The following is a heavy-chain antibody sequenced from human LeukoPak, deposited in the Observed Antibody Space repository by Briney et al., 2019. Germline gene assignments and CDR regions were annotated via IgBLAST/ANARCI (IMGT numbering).Heavy chain of an antibody. J-gene: IGHJ6*02. CDR3: AKDDQAGMDV. V-gene: IGHV3-43*01. CDR2: ISWDGGST. Sequence: GGSLRLSCAASGFTFSNYWMSWVRQAPGKGLEWVSLISWDGGSTYYADSVKGRFTISRDNSKNSLYLQMNSLRTEDTALYYCAKDDQAGMDVWGQGTTVTVSS. D-gene: IGHD2-2*01. CDR1: GFTFSNYW.